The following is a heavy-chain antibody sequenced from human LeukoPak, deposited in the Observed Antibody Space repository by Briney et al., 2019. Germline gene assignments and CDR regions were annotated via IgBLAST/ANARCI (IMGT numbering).Heavy chain of an antibody. CDR2: IYYSGDT. D-gene: IGHD3-10*01. CDR1: GGSISSGDYY. J-gene: IGHJ4*02. CDR3: ARQRKSPDVLRFDY. V-gene: IGHV4-30-4*01. Sequence: SETLSLTCTVSGGSISSGDYYWSWIRQPPGKGLEWIGYIYYSGDTNYNPSLESRVTISVDTSKNQFSLRLSSVTAADSAVYYCARQRKSPDVLRFDYWGQGTLVTVSS.